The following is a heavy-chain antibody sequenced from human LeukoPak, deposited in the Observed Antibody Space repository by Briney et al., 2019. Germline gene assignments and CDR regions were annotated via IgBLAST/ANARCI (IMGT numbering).Heavy chain of an antibody. CDR1: GFTFSSFD. D-gene: IGHD3-9*01. CDR2: LSGSGGST. V-gene: IGHV3-23*01. Sequence: GGTLRLSCAASGFTFSSFDMRCVSQAPGKGLEWVSDLSGSGGSTYYVDSVKGRFTIHRDNYKHTLYLQMKSVRAEDTGVYYCARDLGSYYDILTDHQGGFDYWGQGTLVTVSS. CDR3: ARDLGSYYDILTDHQGGFDY. J-gene: IGHJ4*02.